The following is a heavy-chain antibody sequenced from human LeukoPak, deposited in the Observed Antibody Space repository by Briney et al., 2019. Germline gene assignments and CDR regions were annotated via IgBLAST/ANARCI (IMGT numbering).Heavy chain of an antibody. J-gene: IGHJ5*02. V-gene: IGHV4-59*01. CDR2: VNSNGGT. CDR1: GGTISTYS. CDR3: ARDAGGTWFDP. Sequence: SETLSLTCTVSGGTISTYSWNWIRQPPGQGLEWIGYVNSNGGTYNNPSLKSRVTVSLDMSKNQFSLKLSSATAADTAVYYCARDAGGTWFDPWGQGILVTVSS.